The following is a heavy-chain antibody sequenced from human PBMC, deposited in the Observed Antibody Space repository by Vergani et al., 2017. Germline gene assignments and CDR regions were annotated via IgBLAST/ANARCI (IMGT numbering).Heavy chain of an antibody. CDR2: ISDSNSDV. J-gene: IGHJ4*02. V-gene: IGHV3-21*01. CDR3: ARDPYSSSSAIDY. D-gene: IGHD6-6*01. CDR1: GFTFSTYS. Sequence: EVQLVESGGGLVKPGGSLRLSCAVSGFTFSTYSMNWVRQAPGKGLEWVSSISDSNSDVYYADSVEGRFTISRDNAKNSLYLQMNSLRVEDTAVYYCARDPYSSSSAIDYWGQGTLVTVSS.